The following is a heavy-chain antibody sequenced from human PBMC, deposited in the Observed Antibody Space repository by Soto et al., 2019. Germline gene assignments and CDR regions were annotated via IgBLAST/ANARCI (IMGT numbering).Heavy chain of an antibody. Sequence: QVQLVQSGAEVKKPGASVKVSCKASGYTFTSYGISWVRQAPGQGLEWMGWISAYNGNTNYAQKLQGRVTMTTDTSTSTAYMELRSRRSDDTAVYYCARDTGFLEYYYGMDVWGQGTTVTVSS. D-gene: IGHD3-3*01. CDR2: ISAYNGNT. CDR1: GYTFTSYG. V-gene: IGHV1-18*01. J-gene: IGHJ6*02. CDR3: ARDTGFLEYYYGMDV.